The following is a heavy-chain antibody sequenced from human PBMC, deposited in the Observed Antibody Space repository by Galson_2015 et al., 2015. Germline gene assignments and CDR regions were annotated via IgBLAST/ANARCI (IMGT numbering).Heavy chain of an antibody. CDR2: TYYRSKWYN. D-gene: IGHD2-15*01. CDR1: GDSVSSNNVA. J-gene: IGHJ4*02. Sequence: CAISGDSVSSNNVAWNWIRQSPSRGLGWLGRTYYRSKWYNHYPVSVRSRITINPDTSRNQFSLQLNSVTPDDTAMYYCAREYCRAAGCSSTLDYWGQGALVTVSS. V-gene: IGHV6-1*01. CDR3: AREYCRAAGCSSTLDY.